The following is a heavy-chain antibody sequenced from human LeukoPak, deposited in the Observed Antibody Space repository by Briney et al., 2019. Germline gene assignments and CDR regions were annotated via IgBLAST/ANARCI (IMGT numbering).Heavy chain of an antibody. CDR1: GYTFTSYG. Sequence: ASVKVSCKASGYTFTSYGISWVRQAPGQGLAWMGWISAYNGNTNYPQKLQGRITMTTDTSTSTAYMDLRSLRSDDTAVYYCARPRGYDFWSGYYTGRYYFDYWGQGTLVTVSS. D-gene: IGHD3-3*01. J-gene: IGHJ4*02. CDR3: ARPRGYDFWSGYYTGRYYFDY. V-gene: IGHV1-18*01. CDR2: ISAYNGNT.